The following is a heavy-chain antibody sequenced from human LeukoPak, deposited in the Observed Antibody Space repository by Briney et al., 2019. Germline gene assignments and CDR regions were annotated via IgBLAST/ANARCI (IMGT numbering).Heavy chain of an antibody. Sequence: GGSLRLSCAASGFTLSNHAMHWVRQAPGKGLEWVAFIRSDGSNKDYADSVKGRFTISRDNSKNTLYLQMDSLRAEDAAVYYCARGPSGYHNTGGQGTLVTVSS. CDR1: GFTLSNHA. D-gene: IGHD5-12*01. V-gene: IGHV3-30*02. J-gene: IGHJ4*02. CDR2: IRSDGSNK. CDR3: ARGPSGYHNT.